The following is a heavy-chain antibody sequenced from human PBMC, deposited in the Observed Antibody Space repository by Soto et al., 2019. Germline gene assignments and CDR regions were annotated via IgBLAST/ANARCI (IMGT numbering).Heavy chain of an antibody. CDR2: INHSGST. D-gene: IGHD2-15*01. CDR3: ARVSMRCSGGSCYSDY. Sequence: SSETLSLTCAVYGGSFGGYYWSWIRQPPGKGLEWIGEINHSGSTNYNPSLKSRVTISVDTSKNQFSLKLSSVTAADTAVYYCARVSMRCSGGSCYSDYWGKGTLVTVSS. V-gene: IGHV4-34*01. CDR1: GGSFGGYY. J-gene: IGHJ4*02.